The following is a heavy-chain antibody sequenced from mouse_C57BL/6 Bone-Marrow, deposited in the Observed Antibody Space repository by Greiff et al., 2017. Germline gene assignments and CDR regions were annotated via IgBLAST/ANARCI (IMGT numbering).Heavy chain of an antibody. V-gene: IGHV14-4*01. CDR1: GFNIKDDY. CDR3: TPYYYGSSYGD. J-gene: IGHJ2*01. Sequence: EVQLQQSGAELVRPGASVKLSCTASGFNIKDDYMPWVKQRPEQGLEWIGWFDPENGDTEYASKFQGKATITADTSSNTAYLQLSSLTSEDTAVHSCTPYYYGSSYGDGGQGTPRTVSS. CDR2: FDPENGDT. D-gene: IGHD1-1*01.